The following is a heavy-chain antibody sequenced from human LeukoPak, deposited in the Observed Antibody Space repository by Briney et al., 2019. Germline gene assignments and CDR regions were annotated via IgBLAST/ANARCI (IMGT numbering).Heavy chain of an antibody. V-gene: IGHV3-23*01. CDR1: GFTSSDYT. Sequence: GGSLRPSCAASGFTSSDYTMNWVRQAPGKGLEWVSGISVSDDSTYYADSVKGRFTMSRDNSNNMLYLQMNSLRAEDTAVYYCAKDRYCRSTNCPYDYWGQGTLVTVSS. D-gene: IGHD2-2*01. CDR3: AKDRYCRSTNCPYDY. J-gene: IGHJ4*02. CDR2: ISVSDDST.